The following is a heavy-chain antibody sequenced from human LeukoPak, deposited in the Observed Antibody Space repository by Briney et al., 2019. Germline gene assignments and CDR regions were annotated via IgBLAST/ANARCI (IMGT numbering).Heavy chain of an antibody. J-gene: IGHJ3*02. V-gene: IGHV1-18*01. CDR2: ISAYNGNT. CDR1: GYTFTSYG. D-gene: IGHD3-10*01. CDR3: ARSYGSGSYGYAFDI. Sequence: GASVKVSCKASGYTFTSYGISWVRQAPGQGLEWMGWISAYNGNTNYAQKLQGRVTMTTDTSTSTAYMELRSLRSDDTAVYYCARSYGSGSYGYAFDIWGQGTMVTVSS.